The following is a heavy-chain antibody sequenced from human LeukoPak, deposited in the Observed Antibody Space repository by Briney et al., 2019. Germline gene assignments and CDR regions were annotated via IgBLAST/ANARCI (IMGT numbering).Heavy chain of an antibody. CDR1: GFTFSNYV. Sequence: GGSLRLSCAASGFTFSNYVMSWVRQAPGKGLEWVSVIYSGGSIFYADSVKGRFTISRDKSKNTLYLQMNSLRAEDTAVYYCARLISGTCFDPWGQGTLVTVSS. V-gene: IGHV3-53*01. J-gene: IGHJ5*02. CDR3: ARLISGTCFDP. CDR2: IYSGGSI. D-gene: IGHD3-10*01.